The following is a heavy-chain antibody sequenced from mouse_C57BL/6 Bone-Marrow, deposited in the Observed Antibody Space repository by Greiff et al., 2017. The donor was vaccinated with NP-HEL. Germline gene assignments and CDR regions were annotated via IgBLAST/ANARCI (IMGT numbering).Heavy chain of an antibody. V-gene: IGHV5-9-1*02. CDR3: TREGYGSSYYYAMDY. CDR2: ISSGGDYI. Sequence: EVHLVESGEGLVKPGGSLKLSCAASGFTFSSYAMSWVRQTPEKRLEWVAYISSGGDYIYYADTVKGRFTISRDNARNTLYLQMSSLKSEDTAMYYCTREGYGSSYYYAMDYWGQGTSVTVSS. J-gene: IGHJ4*01. CDR1: GFTFSSYA. D-gene: IGHD1-1*01.